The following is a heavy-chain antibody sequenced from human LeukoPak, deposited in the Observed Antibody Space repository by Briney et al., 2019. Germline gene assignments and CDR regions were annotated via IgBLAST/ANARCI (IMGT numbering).Heavy chain of an antibody. J-gene: IGHJ5*02. D-gene: IGHD6-13*01. CDR3: ARVGAAAGTGDWFDP. Sequence: EASVKVSCKASGYTFTGYYMHWVRQAPGQGLEWMGWINPNSGGTNYAQKFQGWVTMTRDTSISTAYMELSRLRSDDTAVYYCARVGAAAGTGDWFDPWGQGTLVTVSS. V-gene: IGHV1-2*04. CDR2: INPNSGGT. CDR1: GYTFTGYY.